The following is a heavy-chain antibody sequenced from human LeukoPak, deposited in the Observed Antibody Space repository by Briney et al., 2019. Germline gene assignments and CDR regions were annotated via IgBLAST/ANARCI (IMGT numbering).Heavy chain of an antibody. V-gene: IGHV3-23*01. CDR3: ANLDYDILTGYYEKAFDI. D-gene: IGHD3-9*01. CDR1: GFTFSSYA. Sequence: QPGGSLRLSCAASGFTFSSYAMSWVRQAPGKGLEWVSAISGSGGSTYYADSVKGRFTISRDNSKNTLYLQMNSLRAEDTAVYYCANLDYDILTGYYEKAFDIWGQGTMVTVSS. CDR2: ISGSGGST. J-gene: IGHJ3*02.